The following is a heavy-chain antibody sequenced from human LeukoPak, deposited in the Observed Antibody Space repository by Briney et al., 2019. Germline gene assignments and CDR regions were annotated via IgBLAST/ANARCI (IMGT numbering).Heavy chain of an antibody. CDR2: ISYDGSKK. V-gene: IGHV3-30-3*01. J-gene: IGHJ4*02. Sequence: GGSLRLSCAASGFTFSRNAMHWVRQAPGKGLEWVAIISYDGSKKYYADSVKGRFTISRDNSENTLYLQMNSLRVEDTAVYYCAREAYGDYYFDYWGQGTLVTVSS. D-gene: IGHD4-17*01. CDR1: GFTFSRNA. CDR3: AREAYGDYYFDY.